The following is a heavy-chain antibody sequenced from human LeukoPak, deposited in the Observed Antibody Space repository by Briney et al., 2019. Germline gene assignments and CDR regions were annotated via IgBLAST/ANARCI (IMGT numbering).Heavy chain of an antibody. V-gene: IGHV4-34*01. D-gene: IGHD2-15*01. CDR3: ARGMLRGSKAGYCSGGSCYSFADY. CDR1: GGAFSGYY. CDR2: INHSGST. J-gene: IGHJ4*02. Sequence: TPETLSLTCALSGGAFSGYYWSWIRHTPGKGLEWIVEINHSGSTNYNPSLKSRVTISVDTSKNQFSLKLSSVTAADTAVYYCARGMLRGSKAGYCSGGSCYSFADYWGQGTLVTVSS.